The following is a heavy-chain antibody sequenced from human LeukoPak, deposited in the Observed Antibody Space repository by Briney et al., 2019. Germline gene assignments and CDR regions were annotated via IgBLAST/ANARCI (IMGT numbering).Heavy chain of an antibody. D-gene: IGHD6-6*01. V-gene: IGHV3-48*01. CDR3: ASPTIAARSDWCEP. Sequence: GGPLRLSCAASGFTFSSYSMNWVRQAPGKGLEWVSYISSSSSTIYYADSVKGRFTISRDNNKNSLYLQMNSLRAEDTAVYYCASPTIAARSDWCEPWGQGTLVSVSS. CDR2: ISSSSSTI. CDR1: GFTFSSYS. J-gene: IGHJ5*02.